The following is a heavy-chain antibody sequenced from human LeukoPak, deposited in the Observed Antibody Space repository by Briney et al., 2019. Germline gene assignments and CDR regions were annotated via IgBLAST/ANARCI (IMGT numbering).Heavy chain of an antibody. V-gene: IGHV3-7*01. CDR2: IKEDGSDK. CDR3: AKGGHYNFDY. Sequence: GGSLRLSCAASGFTFSIYWVKWVRQAPGKGLEWVASIKEDGSDKYYVDSVKGRFSISRDNAKNSLYLQMNSLRTEDTAVYYCAKGGHYNFDYWGQGTLVTVSS. CDR1: GFTFSIYW. D-gene: IGHD4-11*01. J-gene: IGHJ4*02.